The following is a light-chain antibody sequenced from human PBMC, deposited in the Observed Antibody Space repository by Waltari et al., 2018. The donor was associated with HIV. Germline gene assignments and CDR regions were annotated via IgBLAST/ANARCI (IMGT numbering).Light chain of an antibody. J-gene: IGKJ4*01. Sequence: VMTQSPATLSASPGQRATLSCRASQSVSSYLAWYQQKPGQAPRRLIYGASTRATGIPARFSGSGSGTEFTLTISSLQSEDFAVDYCQQYNKWPRGTFGGGTKVEVK. CDR2: GAS. V-gene: IGKV3-15*01. CDR1: QSVSSY. CDR3: QQYNKWPRGT.